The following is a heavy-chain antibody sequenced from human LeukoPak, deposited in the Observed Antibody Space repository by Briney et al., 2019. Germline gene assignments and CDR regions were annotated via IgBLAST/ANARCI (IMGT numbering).Heavy chain of an antibody. J-gene: IGHJ4*02. CDR3: AKDAPVNIVVVPAANS. CDR2: ISGSGGST. V-gene: IGHV3-23*01. CDR1: GFTFSSYA. Sequence: GGSLRLSCAASGFTFSSYAMSWVRQAPGKGLEWVSAISGSGGSTYYADSVRGRFTISRDNPKNTLYLQMNSLRAEDTAVYYCAKDAPVNIVVVPAANSWGQGTLVTVSS. D-gene: IGHD2-2*01.